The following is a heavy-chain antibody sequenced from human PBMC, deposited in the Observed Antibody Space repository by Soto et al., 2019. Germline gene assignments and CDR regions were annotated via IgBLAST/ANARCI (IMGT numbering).Heavy chain of an antibody. Sequence: PSETLSLTCAVYGGSFSGYYWSWIRQPPGKGLEWIGEINHSGSTNYNPSLKSRVTISVDTSKNQFSLKLSSVTAADTAVYYCARGVSMGAYYYYYGMDVWGQGTTVTVT. CDR2: INHSGST. J-gene: IGHJ6*02. CDR3: ARGVSMGAYYYYYGMDV. CDR1: GGSFSGYY. V-gene: IGHV4-34*01. D-gene: IGHD3-16*01.